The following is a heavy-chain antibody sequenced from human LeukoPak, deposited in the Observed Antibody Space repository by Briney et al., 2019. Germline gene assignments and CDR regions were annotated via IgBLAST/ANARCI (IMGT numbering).Heavy chain of an antibody. V-gene: IGHV3-7*01. D-gene: IGHD2-2*01. CDR2: IQQDGSEK. CDR1: RFTFSSYW. CDR3: ARDARVVLNY. J-gene: IGHJ4*02. Sequence: QPAGSLRLSCAASRFTFSSYWMSWVRQAPAKELEWVANIQQDGSEKYYVDSVKGRFTISRDNAKNSLYLQMNSLRAEDTAVYYCARDARVVLNYWGQGTLVTVSS.